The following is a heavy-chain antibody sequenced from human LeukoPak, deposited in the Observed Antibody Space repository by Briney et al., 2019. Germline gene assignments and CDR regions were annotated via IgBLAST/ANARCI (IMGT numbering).Heavy chain of an antibody. CDR2: IIPIFGTA. Sequence: GASVKVSCKASGGTFSSYAISWVRQAPGQGLEWMGGIIPIFGTANYAQKFQGRVTITADESTSTAYMELSSLRSEDTAVYYCARDVGYCSSTSCYYCYYYGMDVWGQGTTVTVSS. CDR1: GGTFSSYA. J-gene: IGHJ6*02. V-gene: IGHV1-69*13. D-gene: IGHD2-2*03. CDR3: ARDVGYCSSTSCYYCYYYGMDV.